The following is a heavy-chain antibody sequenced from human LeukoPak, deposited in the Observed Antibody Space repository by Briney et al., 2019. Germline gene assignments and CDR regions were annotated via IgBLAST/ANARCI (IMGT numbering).Heavy chain of an antibody. Sequence: SETLSLTCTVPGGSISSYYWGWIRQPPGKGLEWIGSIYYSGSTYYNPSLKSRVTISVDTSKNQFSLKLSSVTAADTAVYYCARRGLHEAYYYYYMDVWGKGTTVTVSS. CDR2: IYYSGST. CDR3: ARRGLHEAYYYYYMDV. J-gene: IGHJ6*03. D-gene: IGHD5/OR15-5a*01. CDR1: GGSISSYY. V-gene: IGHV4-39*01.